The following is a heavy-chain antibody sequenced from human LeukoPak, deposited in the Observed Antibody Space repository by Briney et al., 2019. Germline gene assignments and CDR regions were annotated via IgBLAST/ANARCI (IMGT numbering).Heavy chain of an antibody. J-gene: IGHJ4*02. D-gene: IGHD2-2*01. CDR2: ISGSGGST. CDR1: GFTFSSYA. Sequence: GGSLRLSCAASGFTFSSYAMSWVRQAPGKGLEWVSAISGSGGSTYYADSVKGRFTISRDNSKNMLYLQMNSLRAEDTAVYYCAKEACSSTSCPPYFDYWGQGTLVTVSS. V-gene: IGHV3-23*01. CDR3: AKEACSSTSCPPYFDY.